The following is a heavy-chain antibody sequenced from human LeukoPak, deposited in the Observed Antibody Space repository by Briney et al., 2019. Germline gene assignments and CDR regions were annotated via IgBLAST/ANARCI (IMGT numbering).Heavy chain of an antibody. CDR3: AKGLGYCSSTSCLPNDY. V-gene: IGHV3-30*18. J-gene: IGHJ4*02. CDR1: GFTFSSYG. Sequence: GRFLRLSCAASGFTFSSYGMHWVRQAPGKGLEWVAVISYDGSNKYYADSVKGRFTISRDNSKNTLYLQMNSLRAEDTAVYYCAKGLGYCSSTSCLPNDYWGQGTLVTVSS. CDR2: ISYDGSNK. D-gene: IGHD2-2*01.